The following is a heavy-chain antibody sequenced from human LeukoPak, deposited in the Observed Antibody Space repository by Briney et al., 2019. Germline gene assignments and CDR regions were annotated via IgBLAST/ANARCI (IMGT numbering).Heavy chain of an antibody. CDR3: AREKAYYDSSGYYYPNLDY. CDR2: INPSGGSA. CDR1: GYTFTSYY. J-gene: IGHJ4*02. D-gene: IGHD3-22*01. Sequence: ASVKVSCKASGYTFTSYYMHWVRQAPGQGLEWMGIINPSGGSAGYAQKFQGRVTMTRDTSTSTVYMELSSLRSEDTAVYYCAREKAYYDSSGYYYPNLDYWGQGTLVTVSS. V-gene: IGHV1-46*01.